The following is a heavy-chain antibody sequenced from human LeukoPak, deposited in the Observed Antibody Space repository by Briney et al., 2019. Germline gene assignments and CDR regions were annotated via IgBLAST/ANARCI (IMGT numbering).Heavy chain of an antibody. D-gene: IGHD3-3*01. J-gene: IGHJ4*02. CDR2: IYPGDSDT. Sequence: GESLKISCKGSGYSFTSYWIGWVRQMPGKGLEWMGIIYPGDSDTRYSPSFQGQVTISADKSISTAYLQWSSLKASDTAMYYCASSPLKGFWSGYYYYWGQGTLVTVSS. V-gene: IGHV5-51*01. CDR3: ASSPLKGFWSGYYYY. CDR1: GYSFTSYW.